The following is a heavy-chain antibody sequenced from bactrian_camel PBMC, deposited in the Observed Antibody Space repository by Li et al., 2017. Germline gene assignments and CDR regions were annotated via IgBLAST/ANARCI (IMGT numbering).Heavy chain of an antibody. D-gene: IGHD1*01. CDR2: IDSDGTI. Sequence: HVQLVESGGGSVQAGGSLRLSCVASGDLYRSYCMGWFRQAAGKEREGIAAIDSDGTINYADSVKGRFTISQDNTKNTMNLHMVSLKPEDTAMYYCAADFRRRRAPRLTDVLESAYKGLGTQVTVS. J-gene: IGHJ4*01. V-gene: IGHV3S53*01. CDR1: GDLYRSYC.